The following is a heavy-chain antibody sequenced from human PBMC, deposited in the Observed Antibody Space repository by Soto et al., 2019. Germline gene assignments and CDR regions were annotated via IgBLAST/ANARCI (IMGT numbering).Heavy chain of an antibody. CDR1: GYSFTSYW. Sequence: GESLKISCKGSGYSFTSYWISWVRQMPGKGLEWMGRIDPSDSYTNYSPSFQGHVTISADKSISTAYLQWSSLKASDTAMYYCALDIVVVPAAMRGGASGMDVWGQGTTVTVSS. CDR2: IDPSDSYT. CDR3: ALDIVVVPAAMRGGASGMDV. D-gene: IGHD2-2*03. J-gene: IGHJ6*02. V-gene: IGHV5-10-1*01.